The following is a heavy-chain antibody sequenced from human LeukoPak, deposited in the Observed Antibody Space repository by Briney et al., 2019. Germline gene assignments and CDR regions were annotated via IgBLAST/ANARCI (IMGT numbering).Heavy chain of an antibody. J-gene: IGHJ6*04. CDR3: AELGITMIGGV. CDR1: AFSFTNYG. CDR2: IQSDGSNK. V-gene: IGHV3-30*02. D-gene: IGHD3-10*02. Sequence: PGGSLRLSCAASAFSFTNYGVHWVRQAPGKGLEGVAFIQSDGSNKYYGDSVKGRFTISRDSAKNSLYLQMNSLRAEDTAVYYCAELGITMIGGVWGKGTTVTISS.